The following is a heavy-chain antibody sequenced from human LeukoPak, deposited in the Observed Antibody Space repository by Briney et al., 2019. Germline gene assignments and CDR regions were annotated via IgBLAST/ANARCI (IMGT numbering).Heavy chain of an antibody. V-gene: IGHV1-69*05. CDR2: IIPIFGTA. D-gene: IGHD3-22*01. CDR1: GGTFSSYA. J-gene: IGHJ4*02. CDR3: ARGNLNYYDSSGSTPPDY. Sequence: ASVKVSCKASGGTFSSYAISWVRQAPGQGLEWMGGIIPIFGTANYAQKFQGRVTITTDESTSTAYMELSSLRSEDTAVYFCARGNLNYYDSSGSTPPDYWGQGTLVTVSS.